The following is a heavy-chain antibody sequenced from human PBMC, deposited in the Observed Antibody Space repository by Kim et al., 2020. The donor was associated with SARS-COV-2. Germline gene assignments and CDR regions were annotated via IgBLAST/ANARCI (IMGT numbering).Heavy chain of an antibody. Sequence: GGSLRLSCTASGFTFGDYAMSWFRQAPGKGLEWVGFIRSKDYGGTTEYAASVKGRFTISRDDSKSTAYLQMNSLKTEDTAVYYCTRVIGYYDTSGYYWGGPYYYYGLDVWGQGTTVTVSS. V-gene: IGHV3-49*03. J-gene: IGHJ6*02. D-gene: IGHD3-22*01. CDR3: TRVIGYYDTSGYYWGGPYYYYGLDV. CDR1: GFTFGDYA. CDR2: IRSKDYGGTT.